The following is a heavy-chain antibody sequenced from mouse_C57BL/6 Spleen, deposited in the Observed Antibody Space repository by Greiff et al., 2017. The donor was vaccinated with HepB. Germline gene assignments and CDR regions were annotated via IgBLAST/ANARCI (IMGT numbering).Heavy chain of an antibody. V-gene: IGHV1-18*01. Sequence: EVQLQHSGPELVKPGASVKIPCKASGYTFTDYNMDWVKQSHGKSLEWIGDINPNNGGTIYNQKFKGKATLTVDKSSSTAYMELRSLTSEDTAVYYCARSNDGFYAMDYWGQGTSVTVSS. CDR1: GYTFTDYN. CDR3: ARSNDGFYAMDY. CDR2: INPNNGGT. J-gene: IGHJ4*01. D-gene: IGHD2-3*01.